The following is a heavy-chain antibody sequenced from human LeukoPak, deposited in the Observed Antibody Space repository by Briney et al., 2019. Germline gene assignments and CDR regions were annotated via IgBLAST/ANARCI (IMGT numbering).Heavy chain of an antibody. J-gene: IGHJ6*02. V-gene: IGHV3-66*01. CDR3: ARDNTYYDILTGYYYYYGMDV. CDR2: IYSGGST. D-gene: IGHD3-9*01. Sequence: GGSLRLSCAASGFTVSSNSMSWVRQAPGKGLEWVSVIYSGGSTSYADSVKGRFTISRDNSKNTLYLQMNSLRAEDTAVYYCARDNTYYDILTGYYYYYGMDVWGQGTTVTVSS. CDR1: GFTVSSNS.